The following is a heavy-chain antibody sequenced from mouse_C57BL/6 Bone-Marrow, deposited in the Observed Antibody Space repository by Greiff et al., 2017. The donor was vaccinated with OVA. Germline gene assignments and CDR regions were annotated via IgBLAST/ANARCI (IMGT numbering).Heavy chain of an antibody. CDR1: GYSITSGYY. D-gene: IGHD2-4*01. CDR2: ISYDGSN. J-gene: IGHJ2*01. CDR3: AREDYYDPFDY. V-gene: IGHV3-6*01. Sequence: EVQLMESGPGLVKPSQSLSLTCSVTGYSITSGYYWNWIRQFPGNKLEWMGYISYDGSNNYNPSLKNRISITRDTSKNQFFLKLNSVTTEDTATYYCAREDYYDPFDYWGQGTTLTVSS.